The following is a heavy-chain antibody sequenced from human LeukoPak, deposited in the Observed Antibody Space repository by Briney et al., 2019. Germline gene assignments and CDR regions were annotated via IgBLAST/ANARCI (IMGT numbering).Heavy chain of an antibody. CDR2: ISGSGRST. J-gene: IGHJ4*02. CDR3: AKDYRGFQASVY. D-gene: IGHD3-10*01. Sequence: GXSLRLSCAASGFTFSSYAMSWVRQAPGKGLEWVSAISGSGRSTYYADSVKGRFTISRDNFKNTLSLQMNSLRAEDTAVYYCAKDYRGFQASVYWGQRTLVTVSS. V-gene: IGHV3-23*01. CDR1: GFTFSSYA.